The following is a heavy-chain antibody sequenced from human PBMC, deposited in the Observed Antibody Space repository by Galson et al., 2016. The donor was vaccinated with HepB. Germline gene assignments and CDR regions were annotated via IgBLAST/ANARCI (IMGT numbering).Heavy chain of an antibody. Sequence: SETLSLTCTVSRDSMRSYYWSWIRQPPGKGLDWIGNIHYTGITNYNPSLMGRVTMSLDTSNNQLSLKLNSVTAADTAVYYCARVDDSSGWYGDYWGQGTLVTVSS. D-gene: IGHD6-19*01. J-gene: IGHJ4*02. V-gene: IGHV4-59*01. CDR2: IHYTGIT. CDR1: RDSMRSYY. CDR3: ARVDDSSGWYGDY.